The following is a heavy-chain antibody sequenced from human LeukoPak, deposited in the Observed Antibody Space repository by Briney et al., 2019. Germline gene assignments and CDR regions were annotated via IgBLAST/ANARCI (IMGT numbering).Heavy chain of an antibody. V-gene: IGHV3-53*01. D-gene: IGHD6-19*01. CDR2: IYSGGST. Sequence: GGSLRLSCAASGFTVSSNYMSWVRQAPGKGLEWVSVIYSGGSTYYADSVKGRFTISRDNSKNTLYLQMNSLRAEDTDVYYCERERESGESRGWYGPWFDPWGQGTLVTVSS. CDR1: GFTVSSNY. J-gene: IGHJ5*02. CDR3: ERERESGESRGWYGPWFDP.